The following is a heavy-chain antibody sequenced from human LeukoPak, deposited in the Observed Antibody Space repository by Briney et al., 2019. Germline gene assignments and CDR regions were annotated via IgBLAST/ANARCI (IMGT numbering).Heavy chain of an antibody. CDR1: GDSVSNNSAT. D-gene: IGHD1-1*01. CDR3: ANSRLERLLYWFDP. J-gene: IGHJ5*02. CDR2: TYYRSKWYN. Sequence: KISQTLSLTCAISGDSVSNNSATWNWIRQSPSRGLEWLGRTYYRSKWYNDYAESVKSRITINPDTSKNQFSLQLNSVTPEDTAVYYCANSRLERLLYWFDPWGQGTLVTVSS. V-gene: IGHV6-1*01.